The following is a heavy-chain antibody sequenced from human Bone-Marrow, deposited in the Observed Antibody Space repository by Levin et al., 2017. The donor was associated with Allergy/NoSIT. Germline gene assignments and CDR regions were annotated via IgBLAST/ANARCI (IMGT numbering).Heavy chain of an antibody. CDR2: INPKSGGT. J-gene: IGHJ4*02. D-gene: IGHD3-10*01. CDR1: GYTLTAYY. Sequence: ASVKVSCKASGYTLTAYYIHWVRQAPGQGLEGRGWINPKSGGTKYAQKFQGRVTMTRNTSIRTVYMEVSRLKSDDAAVYDCARDQAIYGSGGPDYWGQGTLVTVSA. V-gene: IGHV1-2*02. CDR3: ARDQAIYGSGGPDY.